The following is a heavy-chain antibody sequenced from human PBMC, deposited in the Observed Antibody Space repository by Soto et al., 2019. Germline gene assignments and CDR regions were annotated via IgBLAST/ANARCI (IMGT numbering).Heavy chain of an antibody. CDR3: ERDRHENSMDV. D-gene: IGHD6-6*01. CDR1: GFTFSSYD. J-gene: IGHJ6*02. Sequence: PGGSLRLSCAASGFTFSSYDMHWVRQATGKGLEWVSAIGTAVDPYYPGSVKGRFTISRENAKNSLYLQMNSLRAGDTAVYYCERDRHENSMDVWGQGTTVTVSS. CDR2: IGTAVDP. V-gene: IGHV3-13*05.